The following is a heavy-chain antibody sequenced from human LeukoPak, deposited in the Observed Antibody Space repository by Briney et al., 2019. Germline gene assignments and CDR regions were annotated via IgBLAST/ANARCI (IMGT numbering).Heavy chain of an antibody. D-gene: IGHD6-6*01. CDR1: GFTVSSNY. J-gene: IGHJ4*01. CDR3: AREYSSSSRQFDY. CDR2: IYSGGST. Sequence: GGSLRLSCAASGFTVSSNYMSWVRQAPGKGLEWVSVIYSGGSTYYADSVKGRFTISRDNSKNTLYLQMNSLRAEDTAVYYCAREYSSSSRQFDYWGQEPWSPSPQ. V-gene: IGHV3-66*02.